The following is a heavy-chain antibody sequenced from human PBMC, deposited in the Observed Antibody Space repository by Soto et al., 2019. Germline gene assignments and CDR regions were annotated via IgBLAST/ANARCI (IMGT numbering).Heavy chain of an antibody. CDR1: GDSNSPYY. J-gene: IGHJ1*01. Sequence: QVQLQESGPGLVKPSETLSLTCTVSGDSNSPYYLNWIRQPAGKGLEWIGRIFTSGSTNYNLSLKSRVTMSVDTSKNQFSLKMRSVTAADTAVYYCARNRIGSSWHREYFQHWGQGTLVNVSS. D-gene: IGHD6-13*01. CDR3: ARNRIGSSWHREYFQH. V-gene: IGHV4-4*07. CDR2: IFTSGST.